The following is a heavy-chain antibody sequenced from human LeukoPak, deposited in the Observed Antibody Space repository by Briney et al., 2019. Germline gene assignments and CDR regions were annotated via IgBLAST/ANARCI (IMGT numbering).Heavy chain of an antibody. CDR1: GYTFTSYD. Sequence: ASVKVSCKASGYTFTSYDINWVRQATGQGLEWMGWMNPNSGNTGYAQKFQGRVTITRNTSISTAYMELSSLRSEDTAVYYCARGDSSSWYSVVPVNWFDPWGQGTLVTVSS. CDR2: MNPNSGNT. CDR3: ARGDSSSWYSVVPVNWFDP. J-gene: IGHJ5*02. D-gene: IGHD6-13*01. V-gene: IGHV1-8*03.